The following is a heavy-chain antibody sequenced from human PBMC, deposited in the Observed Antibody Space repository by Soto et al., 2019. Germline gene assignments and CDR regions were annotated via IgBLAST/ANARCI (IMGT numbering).Heavy chain of an antibody. D-gene: IGHD4-17*01. V-gene: IGHV4-59*08. CDR3: ARRYGYYFAY. CDR2: IYYSGST. CDR1: GGSISSYY. Sequence: SETLSLTCTVSGGSISSYYWSWIRQPPGKGLEWIGYIYYSGSTNFNPSLKSRVTISVDTSKNQLSLQLSSVTAADTAVYYCARRYGYYFAYWGQGTLVTVSS. J-gene: IGHJ4*02.